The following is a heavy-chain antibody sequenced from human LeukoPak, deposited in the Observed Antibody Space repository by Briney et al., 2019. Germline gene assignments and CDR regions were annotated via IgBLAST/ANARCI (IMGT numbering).Heavy chain of an antibody. CDR2: IYPGDSDT. CDR1: GYSFTSYW. CDR3: ARRQATVTTPPDY. D-gene: IGHD4-17*01. V-gene: IGHV5-51*01. J-gene: IGHJ4*02. Sequence: GESLKISCKGSGYSFTSYWIGWVRQMPGKGLEWMGIIYPGDSDTRYSPSFQGQVAISADKSISTAYLQWSSLKASDTAMYYCARRQATVTTPPDYWGQGTLVTVSS.